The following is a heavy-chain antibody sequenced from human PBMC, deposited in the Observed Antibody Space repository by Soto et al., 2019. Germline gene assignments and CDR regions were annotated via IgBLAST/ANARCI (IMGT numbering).Heavy chain of an antibody. J-gene: IGHJ6*02. CDR1: GFTFSNYN. V-gene: IGHV3-48*01. CDR2: IVRSGSVM. Sequence: GGSLRLSCAASGFTFSNYNMNWVRQAPGKGLEWISYIVRSGSVMMYADPVKGRFTISRDNSKNTLYLQMNSLRAEDTAVYYCAREIYYYGMDVWGQGTTVTVSS. CDR3: AREIYYYGMDV.